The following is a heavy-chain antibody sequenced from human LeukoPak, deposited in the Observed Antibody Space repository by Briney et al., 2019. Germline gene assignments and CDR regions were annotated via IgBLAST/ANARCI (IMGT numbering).Heavy chain of an antibody. J-gene: IGHJ4*02. D-gene: IGHD3-16*01. Sequence: GSVKVSCKASGYIFTGYYMHWVRQAPGQGLEWMGWINPNSGDTNYAQKFQGRVTMTRDTSISTAYMELSRPRSDDTAVYYCARVRYRLAETYIDYWGQGTLVTVSS. CDR2: INPNSGDT. V-gene: IGHV1-2*02. CDR3: ARVRYRLAETYIDY. CDR1: GYIFTGYY.